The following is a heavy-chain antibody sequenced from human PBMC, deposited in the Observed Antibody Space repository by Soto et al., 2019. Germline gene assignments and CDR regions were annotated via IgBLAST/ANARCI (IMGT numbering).Heavy chain of an antibody. Sequence: QVQLVQSGAEVKKPGASVKVSCKASGYTFTGYYMHWVRQAPGQGLEWMGWINPNSGGTNYAQKFQGWATMTRDTSISTAYMELSRLRSDDTAVYYCAREKPGRYCSSTSCYSYYGMDVWGQGTTVTVSS. J-gene: IGHJ6*02. CDR1: GYTFTGYY. D-gene: IGHD2-2*02. CDR3: AREKPGRYCSSTSCYSYYGMDV. V-gene: IGHV1-2*04. CDR2: INPNSGGT.